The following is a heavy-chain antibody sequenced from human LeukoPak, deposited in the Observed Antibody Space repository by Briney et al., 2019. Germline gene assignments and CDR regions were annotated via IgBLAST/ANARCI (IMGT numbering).Heavy chain of an antibody. CDR2: ISSSSSYI. CDR1: GFTFSTYS. CDR3: ARDSTMVRDTESDY. D-gene: IGHD3-10*01. V-gene: IGHV3-21*06. Sequence: PGGSLRLSCAASGFTFSTYSMNWVRQAPGKGLEWVSSISSSSSYIYYADSVKGRFTISRDNAKNTLFLQMNSLRAGDTAVYYCARDSTMVRDTESDYWGQGTLVTVSS. J-gene: IGHJ4*02.